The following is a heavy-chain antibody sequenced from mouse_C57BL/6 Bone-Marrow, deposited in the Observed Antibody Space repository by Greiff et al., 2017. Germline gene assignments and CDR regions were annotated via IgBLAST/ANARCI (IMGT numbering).Heavy chain of an antibody. CDR3: AIRELYYYGTRYFDV. CDR2: IHPSDSDN. J-gene: IGHJ1*03. CDR1: GYTFTSYW. V-gene: IGHV1-74*01. Sequence: QVQLQQPGAELVKPGASVKVSCKASGYTFTSYWMHWVKQRPGQGLEWIGRIHPSDSDNNYNQKFKGKATLTVDKSSSTAYMQLSSLTSVDSAVYYCAIRELYYYGTRYFDVWGTGTTVTVSS. D-gene: IGHD1-1*01.